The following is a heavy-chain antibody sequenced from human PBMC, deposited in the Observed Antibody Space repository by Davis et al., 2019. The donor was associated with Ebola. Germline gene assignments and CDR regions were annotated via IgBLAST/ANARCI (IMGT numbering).Heavy chain of an antibody. Sequence: SETLSLTCTVSGGSISSSSYYWGWIRQPPGKGLEWIGSIYYSGSTYYNPSLKSRVTIFVDTSKSQFSLKVTSVTAADTAVYYCAREVTIFGVVIHPTNWFDPRGQGTLVTVSS. V-gene: IGHV4-39*02. CDR1: GGSISSSSYY. CDR3: AREVTIFGVVIHPTNWFDP. D-gene: IGHD3-3*01. J-gene: IGHJ5*02. CDR2: IYYSGST.